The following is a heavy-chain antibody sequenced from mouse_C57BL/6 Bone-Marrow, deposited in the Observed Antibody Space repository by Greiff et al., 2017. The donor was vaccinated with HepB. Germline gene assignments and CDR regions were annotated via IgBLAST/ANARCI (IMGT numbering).Heavy chain of an antibody. J-gene: IGHJ3*01. CDR3: AKRDYGSRGFAY. CDR2: IWRGGST. CDR1: GFSLTSYG. V-gene: IGHV2-5*01. D-gene: IGHD1-1*01. Sequence: VQRVESGPGLVQPSQSLSITCTVSGFSLTSYGVHWVRQSPGKGLEWLGVIWRGGSTDYNAAFMSRLSITKDNSKSQVFFKMNSLQADDTAIYYCAKRDYGSRGFAYWGQGTLVTVSA.